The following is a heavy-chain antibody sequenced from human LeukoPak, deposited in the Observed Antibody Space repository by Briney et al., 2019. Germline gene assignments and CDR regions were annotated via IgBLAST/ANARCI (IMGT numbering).Heavy chain of an antibody. D-gene: IGHD4-17*01. V-gene: IGHV3-9*01. J-gene: IGHJ3*02. CDR1: GFTFDDYV. Sequence: PGRSLRLSCAASGFTFDDYVMHWVRQAPGKGLEWVSGISWNSGSIGYADSVKGRFTISRDNAKNSLYLQMNSLRAEDTALYYCAKGWATVTPAGAFDIWGQGTMVTVSS. CDR3: AKGWATVTPAGAFDI. CDR2: ISWNSGSI.